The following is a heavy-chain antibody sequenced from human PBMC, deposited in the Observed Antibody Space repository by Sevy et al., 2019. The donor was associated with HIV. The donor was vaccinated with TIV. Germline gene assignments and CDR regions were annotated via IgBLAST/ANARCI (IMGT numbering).Heavy chain of an antibody. V-gene: IGHV3-13*01. J-gene: IGHJ2*01. D-gene: IGHD3-10*01. CDR3: VRGSPSGSEFFLGSSNADNGYFDL. CDR1: GFSFGDYD. Sequence: GGSLRLSCAASGFSFGDYDMHWVRQLSGKGLEWVSSIGTAGDTYYLGSVGGRFTISRENATNSVYLQIRSLRAGDTSTYYSVRGSPSGSEFFLGSSNADNGYFDLWGRGTLVTVSS. CDR2: IGTAGDT.